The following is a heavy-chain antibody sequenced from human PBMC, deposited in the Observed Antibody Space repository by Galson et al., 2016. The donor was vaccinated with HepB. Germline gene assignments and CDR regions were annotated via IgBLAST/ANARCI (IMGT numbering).Heavy chain of an antibody. V-gene: IGHV3-7*01. D-gene: IGHD6-19*01. CDR1: GFTFSNYW. CDR2: INEDGSDT. J-gene: IGHJ2*01. Sequence: SLRLSCAASGFTFSNYWMSWVRQAPGKGLELVSNINEDGSDTKYVDSVKARFTISRDNAKNSLYLHMNSMRAEDTAVYFCARRPLNSGWVYWYFDLWGRGTLVTVSS. CDR3: ARRPLNSGWVYWYFDL.